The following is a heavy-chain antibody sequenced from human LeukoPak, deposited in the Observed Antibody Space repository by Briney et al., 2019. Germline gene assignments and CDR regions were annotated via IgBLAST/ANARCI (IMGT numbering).Heavy chain of an antibody. J-gene: IGHJ3*02. CDR1: GFTFSSYE. Sequence: GGSLRLSCAASGFTFSSYEMNWVRQAPGKGLEWVSYISSSGSTIYYADSVKGRFTISRDNAKNSLYLQMNSLRAEDTAVYYCASNGRRWLQLHAFDIWGQGTMVTVSS. V-gene: IGHV3-48*03. D-gene: IGHD5-24*01. CDR3: ASNGRRWLQLHAFDI. CDR2: ISSSGSTI.